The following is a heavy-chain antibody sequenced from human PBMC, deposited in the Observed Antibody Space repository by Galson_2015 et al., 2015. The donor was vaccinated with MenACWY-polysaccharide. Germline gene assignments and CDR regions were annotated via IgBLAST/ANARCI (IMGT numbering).Heavy chain of an antibody. Sequence: PALVKPTQTLTLTCTFSGFSLSISRMSVSWIRQPPGKALEWLALIDWDDDKYYSTSLKTRLTISKDTSKNQVVLTMTNMDLVDTATYYCARSWGEPPGDFDYWGQGTLVTVSS. CDR1: GFSLSISRMS. D-gene: IGHD3-16*01. V-gene: IGHV2-70*01. CDR3: ARSWGEPPGDFDY. CDR2: IDWDDDK. J-gene: IGHJ4*02.